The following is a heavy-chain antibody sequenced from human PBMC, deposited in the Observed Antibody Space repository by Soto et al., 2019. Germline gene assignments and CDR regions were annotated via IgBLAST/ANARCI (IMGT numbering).Heavy chain of an antibody. CDR1: GFNFNTYW. Sequence: EVQLVESGGGLVQPGGSLRLSCAVSGFNFNTYWMHWVRQAPGKGLVWVSRINSDGSSIIYADSVKGHFTISRDNAKNTLYLQMSSLRAEDTAVYYCARDHFATLDYWGQGTLVTVSS. CDR3: ARDHFATLDY. J-gene: IGHJ4*02. CDR2: INSDGSSI. V-gene: IGHV3-74*01.